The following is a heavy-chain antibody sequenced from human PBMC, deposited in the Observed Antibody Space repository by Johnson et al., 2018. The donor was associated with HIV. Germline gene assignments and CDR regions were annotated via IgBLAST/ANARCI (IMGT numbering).Heavy chain of an antibody. CDR3: ATDAFDI. CDR1: GLTFDDYG. V-gene: IGHV3-20*04. Sequence: VQLVESGGGVVQPGRSLRLSCAASGLTFDDYGMSWVRQAPGKGLEWVSGISWNGGSTGYADSVKGRFSISRDNAKNSLYLQMNSLRAEDTAVYYCATDAFDIWGQGTMVTVS. CDR2: ISWNGGST. J-gene: IGHJ3*02.